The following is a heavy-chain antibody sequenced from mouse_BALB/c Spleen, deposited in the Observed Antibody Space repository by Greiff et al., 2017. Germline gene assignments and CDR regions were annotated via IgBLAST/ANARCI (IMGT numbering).Heavy chain of an antibody. J-gene: IGHJ2*01. Sequence: VKLMQSGPGLVKPGASVKLSCEASGYTFTDYYMYWVRQTPEKRLEWVATISDGGSYTYYTDSLKGRFTISRDNSTSNVYLQMSSLKSEDTAVYYCARAQDDYYPDYWGQGTTLTVSS. D-gene: IGHD2-4*01. CDR3: ARAQDDYYPDY. CDR1: GYTFTDYY. V-gene: IGHV5-4*02. CDR2: ISDGGSYT.